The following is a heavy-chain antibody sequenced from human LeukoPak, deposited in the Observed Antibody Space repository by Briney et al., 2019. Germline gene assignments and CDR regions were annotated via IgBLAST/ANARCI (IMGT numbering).Heavy chain of an antibody. D-gene: IGHD3-22*01. CDR3: ARDLLYYYDSSGYKFDY. J-gene: IGHJ4*02. CDR2: ISAYNGNT. V-gene: IGHV1-18*01. Sequence: ASVKVSCKASGYTFTSYGISWVRQAPGQGLEWMGWISAYNGNTNYAQKLQGRVTMTTDTSTSTAYMELRSLRSEDTAVYYCARDLLYYYDSSGYKFDYWGQGTLVTVSS. CDR1: GYTFTSYG.